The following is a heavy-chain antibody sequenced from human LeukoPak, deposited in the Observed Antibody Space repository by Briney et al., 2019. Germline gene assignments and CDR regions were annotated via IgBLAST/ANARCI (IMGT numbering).Heavy chain of an antibody. D-gene: IGHD3-22*01. J-gene: IGHJ3*02. CDR2: IIPIFGTA. V-gene: IGHV1-69*13. Sequence: SVKVSCKSSGGTFSSYAISWVRQAPGQGLEWMGGIIPIFGTANYAQKFQGRVTITADESTSTAYMELSSLRSEDTAVYYCARDLVPYYYDSSGHSRWAFDIWGQGTMVTVSS. CDR3: ARDLVPYYYDSSGHSRWAFDI. CDR1: GGTFSSYA.